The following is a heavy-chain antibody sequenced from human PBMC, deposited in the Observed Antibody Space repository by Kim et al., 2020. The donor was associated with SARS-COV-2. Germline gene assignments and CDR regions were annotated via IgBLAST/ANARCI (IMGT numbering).Heavy chain of an antibody. V-gene: IGHV4-59*01. CDR2: IHHSGTT. Sequence: SETLSLTCTVSGDSISVSHWNWIRQPPGKGLEWIGNIHHSGTTKYNPSLDSRVTISIDMSKNQFSLKLTSVTAADMAVYYCARDRSSVWSNWLDSWAQRT. J-gene: IGHJ5*02. CDR1: GDSISVSH. D-gene: IGHD6-13*01. CDR3: ARDRSSVWSNWLDS.